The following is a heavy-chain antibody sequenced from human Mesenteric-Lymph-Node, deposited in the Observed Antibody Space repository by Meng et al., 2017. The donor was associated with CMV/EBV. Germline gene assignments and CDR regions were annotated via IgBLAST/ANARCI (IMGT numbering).Heavy chain of an antibody. J-gene: IGHJ3*02. D-gene: IGHD3-9*01. CDR2: IYYSGST. Sequence: SETLSLTCTVSGGSISSSSYYWGWIRQPPGKGLEWIGSIYYSGSTYYNPSLKSRVTISVDTSKNQFSLKLSSVTAADTAVYYCTRGSLDRTFDIWGQGTMVTVSS. CDR3: TRGSLDRTFDI. CDR1: GGSISSSSYY. V-gene: IGHV4-39*07.